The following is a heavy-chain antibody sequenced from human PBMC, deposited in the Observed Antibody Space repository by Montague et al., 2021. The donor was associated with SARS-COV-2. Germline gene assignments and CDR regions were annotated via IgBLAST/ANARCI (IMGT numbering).Heavy chain of an antibody. CDR3: AGVPFVGRPFMNYYYGMDV. Sequence: SLRLSCAASGFTFSSYAMSWVRQAPGKGLEWVSTISGTDAGTYYADSVKGRFTISRDNSKNTLYLQMNSLRAEDTAVYYCAGVPFVGRPFMNYYYGMDVWGQGTTVTVSS. J-gene: IGHJ6*02. D-gene: IGHD3-16*01. V-gene: IGHV3-23*01. CDR2: ISGTDAGT. CDR1: GFTFSSYA.